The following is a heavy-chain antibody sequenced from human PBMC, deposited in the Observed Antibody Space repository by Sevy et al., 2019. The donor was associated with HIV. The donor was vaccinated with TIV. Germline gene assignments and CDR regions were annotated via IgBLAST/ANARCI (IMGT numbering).Heavy chain of an antibody. CDR1: GDSVSSNSAA. J-gene: IGHJ4*02. Sequence: QSQTLSLTCVISGDSVSSNSAAWNWIRQSPSRGLEWLGRTYYRSKWYNDYAGFVKSRITINPDTPKNQFFLQLNSVTPEDTAVYYCARDLSFRFFHWGQGSLVTVSS. V-gene: IGHV6-1*01. CDR3: ARDLSFRFFH. D-gene: IGHD3-3*01. CDR2: TYYRSKWYN.